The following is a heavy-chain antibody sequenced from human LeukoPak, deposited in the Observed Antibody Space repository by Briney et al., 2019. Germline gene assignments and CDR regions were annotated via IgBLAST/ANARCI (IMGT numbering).Heavy chain of an antibody. J-gene: IGHJ3*02. Sequence: GGSLRLSRAASGFTFSNAWMSWVREAPGKGVEWVGRIKSKTDGGTTDYAAPVKGRFTISRDHSNNTLYLQMNSLKSDHTALYYCERSYSGYDGNAFDIWGQGTMVTVSS. V-gene: IGHV3-15*01. D-gene: IGHD5-12*01. CDR3: ERSYSGYDGNAFDI. CDR2: IKSKTDGGTT. CDR1: GFTFSNAW.